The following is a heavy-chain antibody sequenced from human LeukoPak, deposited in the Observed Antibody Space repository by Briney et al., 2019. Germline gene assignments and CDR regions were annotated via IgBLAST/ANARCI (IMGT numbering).Heavy chain of an antibody. CDR1: GGTFSSYA. Sequence: GASVKVSCKASGGTFSSYAISWVRQAPGQGLEWMGGIIPIFGTANYAQKFQGRVTITTDESTSTAYMELSSLRSEDTAVYYCAREGSTWYRNFDYWGQGTLVTVSS. J-gene: IGHJ4*02. D-gene: IGHD6-13*01. V-gene: IGHV1-69*05. CDR2: IIPIFGTA. CDR3: AREGSTWYRNFDY.